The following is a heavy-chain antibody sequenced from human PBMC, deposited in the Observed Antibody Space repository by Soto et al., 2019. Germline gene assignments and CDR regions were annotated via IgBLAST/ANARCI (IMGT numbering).Heavy chain of an antibody. V-gene: IGHV1-69*01. D-gene: IGHD3-10*01. CDR1: GGTFSSYA. Sequence: QVQLVQSGAEVKKPGSSVKVSCKASGGTFSSYAISWVRQAPGQGLEWMGGIIPIFGTANYAQKFQGRVTITADESTSTAHMELSSLRSEDTAVYYCASLMVRPAGYYYGMDVWGQGTTVTVSS. J-gene: IGHJ6*02. CDR3: ASLMVRPAGYYYGMDV. CDR2: IIPIFGTA.